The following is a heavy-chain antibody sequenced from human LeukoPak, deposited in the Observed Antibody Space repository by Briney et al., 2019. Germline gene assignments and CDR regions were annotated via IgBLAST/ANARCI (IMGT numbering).Heavy chain of an antibody. Sequence: GGSLRLSCAASGFTFSNYAMSWVRQAPGKGLEWVSTISGSGDNTYYADSVKGRFTISRDNSKNTLYLQMNSLRAEDTAVYYCAKVTYGSGTYGAFDYWGQGTLVTVSS. J-gene: IGHJ4*02. D-gene: IGHD3-10*01. CDR2: ISGSGDNT. V-gene: IGHV3-23*01. CDR1: GFTFSNYA. CDR3: AKVTYGSGTYGAFDY.